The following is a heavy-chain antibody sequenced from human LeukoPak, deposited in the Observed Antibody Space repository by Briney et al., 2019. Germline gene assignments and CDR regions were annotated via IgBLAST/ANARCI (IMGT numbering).Heavy chain of an antibody. Sequence: GGSLRLSCAASGFTFSSYAMHWVRQAPGKGLEWVAVISYDGSNKYYADSVKGRFTISRDNSKNTLYLQMNSLRAEDTAVYYCGRDLGGRSGYWGQGTLVTVSS. CDR2: ISYDGSNK. D-gene: IGHD1-26*01. CDR3: GRDLGGRSGY. J-gene: IGHJ4*02. CDR1: GFTFSSYA. V-gene: IGHV3-30-3*01.